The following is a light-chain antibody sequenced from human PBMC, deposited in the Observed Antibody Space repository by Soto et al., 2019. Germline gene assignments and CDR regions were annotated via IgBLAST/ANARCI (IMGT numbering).Light chain of an antibody. Sequence: EIVLTQSPGTLSLSPGERATLSCRASQSVSSSYLAWYQQKPGQAPRLLIYGASSRATGIPDRFSGSGSGTDFTLTISRLEPEDFAVYYCHQYGSNSVTFGGGTKVEIK. CDR1: QSVSSSY. J-gene: IGKJ4*01. V-gene: IGKV3-20*01. CDR2: GAS. CDR3: HQYGSNSVT.